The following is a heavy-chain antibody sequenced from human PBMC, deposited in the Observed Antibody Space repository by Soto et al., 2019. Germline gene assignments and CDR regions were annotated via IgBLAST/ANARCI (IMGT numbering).Heavy chain of an antibody. D-gene: IGHD5-18*01. Sequence: QVQLVQSGAEVQKPGSSVKVSCKASGGTFSSYAISWVRQAPGQGLEWMGGIIPIFGTANYAQKFQGRVTITADESTSTAYMELSSLRSEDTAVYYCASVGVDTVHYYYGMDVWGQGTTVTVSS. CDR3: ASVGVDTVHYYYGMDV. J-gene: IGHJ6*02. CDR2: IIPIFGTA. V-gene: IGHV1-69*01. CDR1: GGTFSSYA.